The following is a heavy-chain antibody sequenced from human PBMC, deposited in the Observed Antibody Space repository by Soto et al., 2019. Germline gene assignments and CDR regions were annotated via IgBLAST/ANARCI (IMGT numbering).Heavy chain of an antibody. CDR3: VAFFGVVSSYYYYGMDV. V-gene: IGHV4-30-4*01. Sequence: QVQLQESGPGLVKPSQTLSLTCTVSGGSISSGDYYWSWIRQPPGKGLEWIGYIYYSGSTYYNPSLKSRVTISVDTSKNQFSLKLSSVTAADTAVYYCVAFFGVVSSYYYYGMDVWGQGTTVTVSS. CDR2: IYYSGST. D-gene: IGHD3-3*01. CDR1: GGSISSGDYY. J-gene: IGHJ6*02.